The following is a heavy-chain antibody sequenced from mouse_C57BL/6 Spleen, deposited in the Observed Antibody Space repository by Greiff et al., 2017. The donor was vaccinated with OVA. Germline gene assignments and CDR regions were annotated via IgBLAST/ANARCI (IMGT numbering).Heavy chain of an antibody. J-gene: IGHJ2*01. V-gene: IGHV1-22*01. CDR1: GYTFTDYN. CDR2: INPNNGGT. D-gene: IGHD1-1*01. CDR3: ARTPCYYGSSGGYFDY. Sequence: EVKLVESGPELVKPGASVKMSCKASGYTFTDYNMHWVKQSHGKSLEWIGYINPNNGGTSYNQKFKGKATLTVNKSSSTAYMELRSLTSEDSAVYYCARTPCYYGSSGGYFDYWGKGTTLTVSS.